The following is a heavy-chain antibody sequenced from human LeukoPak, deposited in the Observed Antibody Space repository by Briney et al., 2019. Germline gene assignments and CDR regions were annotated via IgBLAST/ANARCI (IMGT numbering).Heavy chain of an antibody. Sequence: ASVKVSCKASGYTFTDYYLHWVRQAPGQGLEWMGWINSNSGGTNYAQKFQGRVTMTRDTSISTAYMELSRLRSDDTAVYYCARVFHRVYFDLWGRGTLVTVSS. CDR1: GYTFTDYY. CDR3: ARVFHRVYFDL. CDR2: INSNSGGT. V-gene: IGHV1-2*02. J-gene: IGHJ2*01.